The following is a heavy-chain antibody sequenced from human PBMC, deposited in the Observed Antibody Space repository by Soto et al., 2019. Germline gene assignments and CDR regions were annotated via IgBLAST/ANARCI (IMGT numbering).Heavy chain of an antibody. V-gene: IGHV4-59*08. CDR3: ARSGNSAFDY. J-gene: IGHJ4*02. CDR1: DYSISNYY. D-gene: IGHD1-26*01. CDR2: IFYSGST. Sequence: SETLSLTCTVSDYSISNYYWSRIRQPPGKGLEWIGYIFYSGSTNYNPSFKSRVTISVDTSKNQFSLKVTSVTAADTAAYYCARSGNSAFDYWGQGTLVTVSS.